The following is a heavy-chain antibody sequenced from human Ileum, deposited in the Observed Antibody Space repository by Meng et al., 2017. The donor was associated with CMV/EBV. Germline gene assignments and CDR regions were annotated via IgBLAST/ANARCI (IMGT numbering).Heavy chain of an antibody. V-gene: IGHV4-38-2*02. CDR2: IHYSLGA. CDR3: ARNPRRNDVFHFDS. CDR1: GYSISSGYY. D-gene: IGHD3/OR15-3a*01. J-gene: IGHJ4*02. Sequence: SETLSLTCTVSGYSISSGYYWGWIRQPPGKGLEWIASIHYSLGAFYNPSLRSRVTISLDMSKNQFSLKLTSLSAADTAVYYCARNPRRNDVFHFDSWGQGTLVTVSS.